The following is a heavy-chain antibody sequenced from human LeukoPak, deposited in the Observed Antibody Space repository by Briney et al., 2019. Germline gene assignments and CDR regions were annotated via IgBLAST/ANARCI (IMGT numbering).Heavy chain of an antibody. CDR1: GFTFSSYS. V-gene: IGHV3-53*01. CDR3: ARVVDHDYGDYYLDY. Sequence: QPGGSLRLSCAASGFTFSSYSMNWVRQAPGKGLECISVIYSGGSTDYADSVKGRLTISRDNSKNTLYLQMNSLRAEDTAVYYCARVVDHDYGDYYLDYWAREPWSPSPQ. CDR2: IYSGGST. J-gene: IGHJ4*02. D-gene: IGHD4-17*01.